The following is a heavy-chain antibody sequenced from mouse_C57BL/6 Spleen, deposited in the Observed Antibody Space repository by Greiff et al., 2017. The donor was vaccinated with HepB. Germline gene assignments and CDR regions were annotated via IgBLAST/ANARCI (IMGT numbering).Heavy chain of an antibody. CDR1: GFSLSTSGMG. Sequence: QVTLKVSGPGILQSSQTLSLTCSFSGFSLSTSGMGVSWIRQPSGKGLEWLAHIYWDDDKRYNPSLKSRLTISKDTSRNQVFLKITSVDTADTATYYCARSDELYSTVEVGYWYFDVWGTGTTVTVSS. J-gene: IGHJ1*03. D-gene: IGHD1-1*01. V-gene: IGHV8-12*01. CDR2: IYWDDDK. CDR3: ARSDELYSTVEVGYWYFDV.